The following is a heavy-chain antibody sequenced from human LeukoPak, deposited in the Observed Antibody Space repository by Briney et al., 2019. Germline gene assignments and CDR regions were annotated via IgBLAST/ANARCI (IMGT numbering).Heavy chain of an antibody. D-gene: IGHD6-19*01. J-gene: IGHJ4*02. CDR1: GGSIRSYY. Sequence: SETLSLTCTVSGGSIRSYYWSWIRQPDEKGLEWIGRIYISGSTNYNPSLKSRVTMSVDTSKNQFSLKLSSVTAADTAMYYCARAPEFSSGWLLDYWGQGTLVTVSS. CDR2: IYISGST. V-gene: IGHV4-4*07. CDR3: ARAPEFSSGWLLDY.